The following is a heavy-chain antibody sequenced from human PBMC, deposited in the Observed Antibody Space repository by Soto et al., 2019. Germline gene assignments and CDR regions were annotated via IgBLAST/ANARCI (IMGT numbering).Heavy chain of an antibody. V-gene: IGHV3-53*01. CDR1: WFTVSSNY. CDR2: IYSGGST. J-gene: IGHJ4*02. CDR3: ARDRGTSGAFDY. D-gene: IGHD3-10*01. Sequence: RLSCAASWFTVSSNYMSWVRQAPGKGLEWVSVIYSGGSTYYADSVKGRFTISRDNSKNTLYLQMNSLRAEDAAVYYCARDRGTSGAFDYWGQGTLVTVSS.